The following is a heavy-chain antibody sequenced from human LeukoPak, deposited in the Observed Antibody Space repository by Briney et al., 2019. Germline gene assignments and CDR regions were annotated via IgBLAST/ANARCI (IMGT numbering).Heavy chain of an antibody. D-gene: IGHD3-3*01. CDR2: INQDGSEK. J-gene: IGHJ4*02. CDR1: GYTFSSHC. Sequence: GGSLRLSCAASGYTFSSHCMSWVRQAPGKGLEWVANINQDGSEKNYADSVKGRFTISRDNGRNSLYLQMNSLRGEDTAVYHCARGKSWFTIFDYWGQGTLVTVSS. V-gene: IGHV3-7*01. CDR3: ARGKSWFTIFDY.